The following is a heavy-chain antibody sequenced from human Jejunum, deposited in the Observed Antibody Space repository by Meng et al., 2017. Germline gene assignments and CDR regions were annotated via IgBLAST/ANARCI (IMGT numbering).Heavy chain of an antibody. CDR1: GYTFTGYY. CDR3: ARDLMVNRGDKFDY. J-gene: IGHJ4*02. Sequence: ASVKVSCKASGYTFTGYYIQWVRQAPGQGLEWMGWTNPKSGGTNYAQKFQGRVTMTRDTSISTAYMGLSSLTSDDTAMYYCARDLMVNRGDKFDYWGQGTLVTVSS. D-gene: IGHD4/OR15-4a*01. CDR2: TNPKSGGT. V-gene: IGHV1-2*02.